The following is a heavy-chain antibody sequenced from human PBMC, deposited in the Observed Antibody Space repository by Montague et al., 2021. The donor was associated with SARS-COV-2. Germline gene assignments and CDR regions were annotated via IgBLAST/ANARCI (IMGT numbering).Heavy chain of an antibody. V-gene: IGHV3-9*01. CDR2: INWNSGSV. CDR1: GFKFYDSA. CDR3: AKDHYASGKMGFFDL. D-gene: IGHD3-16*01. Sequence: SLRLSCPASGFKFYDSAMYWVRQAPGKGLEWVSGINWNSGSVDYADSVKGRFTISRGNTKNSLFLQMNSLRTEDTALYYCAKDHYASGKMGFFDLWGRGTLVTVSS. J-gene: IGHJ2*01.